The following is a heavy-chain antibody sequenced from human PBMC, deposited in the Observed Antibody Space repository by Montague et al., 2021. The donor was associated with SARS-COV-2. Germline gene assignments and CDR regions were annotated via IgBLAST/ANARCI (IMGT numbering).Heavy chain of an antibody. CDR3: ARGQEVYASNGDLNY. CDR2: INHRGSR. D-gene: IGHD2-8*01. J-gene: IGHJ4*02. V-gene: IGHV4-34*01. Sequence: SETLSLTCGVAGGSFNFYYCSWICEPPGTGLEWVWEINHRGSRGNNPYPTTRVTISIDTATTQFSLTLSSVTAADTDLYHCARGQEVYASNGDLNYWGQGTLVTVSA. CDR1: GGSFNFYY.